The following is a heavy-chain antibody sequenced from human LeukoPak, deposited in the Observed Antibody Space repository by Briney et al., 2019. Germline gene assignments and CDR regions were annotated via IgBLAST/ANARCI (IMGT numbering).Heavy chain of an antibody. V-gene: IGHV4-4*02. CDR3: ARSKVGWLQQD. Sequence: SGTLSLTCGVSGGSVINTNWWTWVRQAPGKGLEWIGSINYSGNTYYNPSLKSRVTMSVDTSKNQFSLKLSSVTAADTAVYYCARSKVGWLQQDWGQGTLVTVSS. D-gene: IGHD3-3*01. CDR1: GGSVINTNW. CDR2: INYSGNT. J-gene: IGHJ4*02.